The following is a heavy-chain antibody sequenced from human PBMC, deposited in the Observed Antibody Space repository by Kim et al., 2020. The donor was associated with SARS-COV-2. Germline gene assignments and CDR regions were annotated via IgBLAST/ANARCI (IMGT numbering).Heavy chain of an antibody. CDR3: TTGTTY. CDR2: KQDGSVK. Sequence: KQDGSVKGYVDSVKGRFTISRDNAKNSLYLQMTTLGAEDTALYYCTTGTTYWGQGSLVTVSS. J-gene: IGHJ4*02. V-gene: IGHV3-7*03.